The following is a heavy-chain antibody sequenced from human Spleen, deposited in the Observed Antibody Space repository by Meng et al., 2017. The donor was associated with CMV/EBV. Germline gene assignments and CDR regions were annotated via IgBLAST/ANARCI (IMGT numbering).Heavy chain of an antibody. V-gene: IGHV4-34*01. CDR2: INHSGST. CDR3: ARGVSGIAAAGTLPYYFDY. J-gene: IGHJ4*02. Sequence: SCSGSSWGWIRQPPGKGLEWIGEINHSGSTNYNPSLKSRVAISVDTSKNQFSLKLSSVTAADTAVYYCARGVSGIAAAGTLPYYFDYWGKGTLVTVSS. D-gene: IGHD6-13*01. CDR1: SCSGSS.